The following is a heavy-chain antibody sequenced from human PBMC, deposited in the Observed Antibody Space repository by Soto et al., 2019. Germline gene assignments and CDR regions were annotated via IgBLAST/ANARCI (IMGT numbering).Heavy chain of an antibody. CDR1: GGSISRGDYY. Sequence: PSDTLSLTCTVSGGSISRGDYYWSWIRQPPGKGLEWIGYNYNSVSTYYNPSLKNRVIISIDTSKNQFSLKVSSVTAADTAEYYCARGGLRGVAATFTYYYYGMDIWGRGTTVTVSS. CDR3: ARGGLRGVAATFTYYYYGMDI. J-gene: IGHJ6*02. CDR2: NYNSVST. V-gene: IGHV4-30-4*02. D-gene: IGHD2-15*01.